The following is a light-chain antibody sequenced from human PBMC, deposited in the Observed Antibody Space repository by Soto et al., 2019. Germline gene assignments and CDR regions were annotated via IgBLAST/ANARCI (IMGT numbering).Light chain of an antibody. V-gene: IGLV2-8*01. Sequence: QSLLTQPPSASVSPGQSVTISCTGTSRDVGGYNYVSWYQQHPGKAPKLMSYEVIKRASGAPQLFLSSNSGNAASLTVSWXQXEDXXXYSCSSXXXXNNXYXFG. CDR2: EVI. CDR1: SRDVGGYNY. J-gene: IGLJ6*01. CDR3: SSXXXXNNXYX.